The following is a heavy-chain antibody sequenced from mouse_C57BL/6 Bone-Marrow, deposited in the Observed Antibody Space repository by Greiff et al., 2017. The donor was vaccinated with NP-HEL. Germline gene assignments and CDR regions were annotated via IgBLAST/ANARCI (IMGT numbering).Heavy chain of an antibody. Sequence: VQLVESGAELVRPGTSVKVSCKASGYAFTNYLIEWVKQRPGQGLEWIGVINPGSGGTNYNEKFKGKATLTADKSSSTAYMQLSSLTSEDSAVYFCAREDYSNFPWFAYWGQGTLVTVSA. CDR1: GYAFTNYL. J-gene: IGHJ3*01. CDR2: INPGSGGT. CDR3: AREDYSNFPWFAY. D-gene: IGHD2-5*01. V-gene: IGHV1-54*01.